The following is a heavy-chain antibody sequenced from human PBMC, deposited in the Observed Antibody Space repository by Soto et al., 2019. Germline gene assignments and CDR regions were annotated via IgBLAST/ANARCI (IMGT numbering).Heavy chain of an antibody. D-gene: IGHD6-6*01. CDR2: TYYRSKWYN. Sequence: PSQTLSLTCALSGDSVSSNSAAWNWIRQSQSRGLEWLGRTYYRSKWYNDYAVSVKSRITINPDTSKNQFSLQLNSVTPEDTAVYYCAREVYSSSYRFDYWGQGTLVTVSS. CDR3: AREVYSSSYRFDY. CDR1: GDSVSSNSAA. J-gene: IGHJ4*02. V-gene: IGHV6-1*01.